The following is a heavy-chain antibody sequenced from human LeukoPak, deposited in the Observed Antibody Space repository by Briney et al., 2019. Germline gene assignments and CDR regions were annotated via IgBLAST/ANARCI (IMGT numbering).Heavy chain of an antibody. D-gene: IGHD3-10*01. V-gene: IGHV4-59*01. CDR2: VYYTGST. CDR1: GGSFEHYF. Sequence: SETLSLTCTVSGGSFEHYFWSWIRQPPGKGLEWIGYVYYTGSTDYSPSLRSRLTISADTSKNQFSLKLSSVTAADTAVYYCTSHRRSHGSEYWGQGTLVTASS. CDR3: TSHRRSHGSEY. J-gene: IGHJ4*02.